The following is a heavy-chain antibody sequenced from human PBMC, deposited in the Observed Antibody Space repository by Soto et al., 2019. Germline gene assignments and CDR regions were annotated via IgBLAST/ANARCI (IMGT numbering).Heavy chain of an antibody. Sequence: QITLKESGPTLVKPTQTLTLTCSFSGFSLSTTGVGVGWIRQSPGKALEWLAIIYWDNDKRYSPSLKSRVTITKDTSKNQVFLTVTNMDPVETGTYYCARSLWFGELHWGQGALVTVSS. CDR1: GFSLSTTGVG. V-gene: IGHV2-5*02. CDR2: IYWDNDK. D-gene: IGHD3-10*01. CDR3: ARSLWFGELH. J-gene: IGHJ4*02.